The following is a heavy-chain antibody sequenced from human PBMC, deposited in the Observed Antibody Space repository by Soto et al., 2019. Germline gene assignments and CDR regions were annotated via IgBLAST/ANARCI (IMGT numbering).Heavy chain of an antibody. V-gene: IGHV4-39*01. J-gene: IGHJ4*02. Sequence: SATPSVTCTVSGGSVRSRGYYWAWIRQPPGKGLEWIGSLYSSGKTYRNPSLKSRVTMSDDTSKNQLSLRLSSVTAADTAVYYCARGPSCGGDCYLFDYWGQGSLVTVS. CDR3: ARGPSCGGDCYLFDY. CDR2: LYSSGKT. CDR1: GGSVRSRGYY. D-gene: IGHD2-21*02.